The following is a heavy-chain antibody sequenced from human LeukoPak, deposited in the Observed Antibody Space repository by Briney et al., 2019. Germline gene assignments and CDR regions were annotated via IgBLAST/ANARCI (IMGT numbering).Heavy chain of an antibody. CDR3: ARDFGILTGYWLEGFDY. J-gene: IGHJ4*02. Sequence: PGGSLRLSCAASGFTFSSYEMNWVRQAPGKGLEWVSYISSSGSTIYYADSVKGRFTISRDNAKNSLYLQMNSLRAEDTAVYYCARDFGILTGYWLEGFDYWGQGTLVTVSS. CDR2: ISSSGSTI. CDR1: GFTFSSYE. D-gene: IGHD3-9*01. V-gene: IGHV3-48*03.